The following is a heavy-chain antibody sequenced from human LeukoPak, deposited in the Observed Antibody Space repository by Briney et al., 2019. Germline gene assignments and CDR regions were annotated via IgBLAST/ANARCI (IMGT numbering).Heavy chain of an antibody. CDR1: GGTFSSYA. CDR2: IIPIIGTA. Sequence: ASVKVSCKASGGTFSSYAISWVRQAPGQGLEWMGGIIPIIGTANYAQKFQGRVTITADKSTSTAYMELSSLRSEDTAVYYCASINYDILTGYRDYWGQGTLVTVSS. CDR3: ASINYDILTGYRDY. V-gene: IGHV1-69*06. J-gene: IGHJ4*02. D-gene: IGHD3-9*01.